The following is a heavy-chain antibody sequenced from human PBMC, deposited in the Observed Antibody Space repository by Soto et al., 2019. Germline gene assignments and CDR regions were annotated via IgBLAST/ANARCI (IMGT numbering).Heavy chain of an antibody. D-gene: IGHD1-1*01. CDR3: ARDGLETIDY. Sequence: QVQLVESGGGVVQPGRSLRLSCAASGFTFSSYGMHWVRQAPGKGLEWVAVIWYDGSNKYYADSVKGRFTISRDNSKNTLYLKMNSLRAEDTAVYYCARDGLETIDYWGQGTLVTVSS. CDR2: IWYDGSNK. J-gene: IGHJ4*02. CDR1: GFTFSSYG. V-gene: IGHV3-33*01.